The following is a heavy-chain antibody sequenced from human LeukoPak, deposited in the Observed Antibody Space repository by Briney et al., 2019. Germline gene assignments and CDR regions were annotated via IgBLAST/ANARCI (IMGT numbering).Heavy chain of an antibody. V-gene: IGHV4-34*01. Sequence: SETLSLTCAVYGGSFSGHYWSWIRQPPGKGLEWIGEINDNGNTNYNLSLKSRVTMSVDRSKSQFSLKLSSVTAADTAMYYCAREILGATTPDYWGQGTLVAVSS. CDR1: GGSFSGHY. D-gene: IGHD1-26*01. CDR2: INDNGNT. CDR3: AREILGATTPDY. J-gene: IGHJ4*02.